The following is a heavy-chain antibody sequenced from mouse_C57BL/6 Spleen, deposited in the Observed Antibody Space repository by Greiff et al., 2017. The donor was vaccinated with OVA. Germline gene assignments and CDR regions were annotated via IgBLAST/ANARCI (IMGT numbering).Heavy chain of an antibody. V-gene: IGHV1-18*01. J-gene: IGHJ4*01. Sequence: EVQLQQSGPELVKPGASVKIPCKASGYTFTDYNMDWVKQSHGKSLEWIGDINPNNGGTIYNQKFKGKATLTVDKSSSTAYMELRSLTSEDTAVYYCARRYGSSYNYYAMDYWGQGTSVTVSS. D-gene: IGHD1-1*01. CDR3: ARRYGSSYNYYAMDY. CDR2: INPNNGGT. CDR1: GYTFTDYN.